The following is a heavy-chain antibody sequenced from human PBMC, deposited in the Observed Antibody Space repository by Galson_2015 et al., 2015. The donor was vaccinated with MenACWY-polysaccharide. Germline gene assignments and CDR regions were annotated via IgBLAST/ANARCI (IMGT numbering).Heavy chain of an antibody. CDR1: GYTFTSYD. CDR3: ASSKAGTHYFEY. J-gene: IGHJ4*02. D-gene: IGHD6-19*01. CDR2: MNPNSANT. Sequence: SVKVSCKASGYTFTSYDINWVRQATGQGLEWMGWMNPNSANTGYAQKFQGRVTMTRNTSISTAYMEMSGLRSGDTAVYYCASSKAGTHYFEYWGQGTLVTVSS. V-gene: IGHV1-8*02.